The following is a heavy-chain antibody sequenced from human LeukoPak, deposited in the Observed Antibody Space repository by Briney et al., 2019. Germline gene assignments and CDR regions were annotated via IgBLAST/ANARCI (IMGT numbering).Heavy chain of an antibody. CDR1: GYTFTSYY. V-gene: IGHV1-46*01. CDR3: ARDMMDGYTRGWFDP. Sequence: ASVKVSCKASGYTFTSYYMHWVRQAPGQGLEWMGIINPNGGSTSYAKKFQGRVTMTRDTSTSTVYMELSSLRSEDTAVYYCARDMMDGYTRGWFDPWGQGTLVTVSS. D-gene: IGHD5-24*01. J-gene: IGHJ5*02. CDR2: INPNGGST.